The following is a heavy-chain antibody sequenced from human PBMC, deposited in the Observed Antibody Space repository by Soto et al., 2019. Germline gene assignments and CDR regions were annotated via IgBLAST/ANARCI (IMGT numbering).Heavy chain of an antibody. CDR3: ARVAGRELLDY. V-gene: IGHV4-59*01. CDR2: IYYSGST. D-gene: IGHD1-26*01. Sequence: SETLSLTCTVSGGSISSYYWSWIRQPPGKGLEWIGYIYYSGSTNYNPSLKSRVTISVDTSKNQFSLKLSSVTAADTAVYYCARVAGRELLDYWGQGTLVTVSS. CDR1: GGSISSYY. J-gene: IGHJ4*02.